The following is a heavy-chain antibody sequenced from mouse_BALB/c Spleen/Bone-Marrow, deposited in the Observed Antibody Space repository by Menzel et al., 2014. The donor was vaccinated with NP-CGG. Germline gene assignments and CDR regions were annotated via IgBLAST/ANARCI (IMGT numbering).Heavy chain of an antibody. D-gene: IGHD1-3*01. CDR3: ARWGKGAWFAY. V-gene: IGHV3-1*02. CDR1: DYSITSGYS. CDR2: IHYSGIT. Sequence: EVKLLESGPDLVKPSQSLSLPCTVTDYSITSGYSWHWIRQFPGTKLEWMGYIHYSGITNYSPSLKSRISFTRDTSKNQFFLHLNSVTTEDTATYYCARWGKGAWFAYWGQGTLVTVSA. J-gene: IGHJ3*01.